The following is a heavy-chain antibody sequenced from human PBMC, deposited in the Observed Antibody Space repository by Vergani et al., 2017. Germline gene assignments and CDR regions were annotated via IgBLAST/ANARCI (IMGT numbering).Heavy chain of an antibody. V-gene: IGHV1-69*08. Sequence: QVQLVQSGAEVKKPGSSVKVSCKASGATFRSNTISWVRQVPGQGLEWMGRIIPVLGKTKYAQDFQGRLTITADTSTSTAYMELTGLRSQDTAVYYCARDPRGYGGDPEDYYYGMDGWGQGSTVTVSS. CDR1: GATFRSNT. CDR2: IIPVLGKT. J-gene: IGHJ6*02. CDR3: ARDPRGYGGDPEDYYYGMDG. D-gene: IGHD2-21*02.